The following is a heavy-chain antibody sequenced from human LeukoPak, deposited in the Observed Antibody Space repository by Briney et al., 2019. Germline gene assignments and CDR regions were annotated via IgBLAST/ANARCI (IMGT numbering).Heavy chain of an antibody. J-gene: IGHJ6*03. V-gene: IGHV1-2*02. D-gene: IGHD2-2*01. CDR1: GYTFTGYY. Sequence: ASVKVSCKASGYTFTGYYMHWVRQAPGQGLEWMGWINPNSGGTNYAQKFQGRVTMTRDMSISTAYMELSRLRSDDTAVYYCARGTRVPAAINYYYYMDVWGKGTTVTVSS. CDR2: INPNSGGT. CDR3: ARGTRVPAAINYYYYMDV.